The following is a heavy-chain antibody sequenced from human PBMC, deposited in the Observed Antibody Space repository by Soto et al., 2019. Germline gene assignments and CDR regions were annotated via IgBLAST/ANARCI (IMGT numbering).Heavy chain of an antibody. CDR3: ARDRGYCSGGSCCSEVRMDYGMDV. J-gene: IGHJ6*02. CDR1: GYTFTSYY. D-gene: IGHD2-15*01. Sequence: QVQLVQSGAEVKKPGASVKVSCKASGYTFTSYYMHWVRQAPGQGLEWMGIINPSGGSTSYAQKFQGRVTMTRDTSTSTVYMELSSLRSEDAAVYFCARDRGYCSGGSCCSEVRMDYGMDVWGQGTTVTVSS. V-gene: IGHV1-46*01. CDR2: INPSGGST.